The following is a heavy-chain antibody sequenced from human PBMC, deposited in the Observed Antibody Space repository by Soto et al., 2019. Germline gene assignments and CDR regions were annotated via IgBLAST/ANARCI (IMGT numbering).Heavy chain of an antibody. CDR1: GDSVSSNSAA. Sequence: SQTLSLTCVISGDSVSSNSAAWNWIRQSPSRGLEWLGRTYYRSKWYSDYAVSVKSRITINPDTSKNQFSLQLNSVTPEDTAVYYCARDLIAAAGTARLSFDYWGQGTLVTVSS. D-gene: IGHD6-13*01. CDR2: TYYRSKWYS. V-gene: IGHV6-1*01. J-gene: IGHJ4*02. CDR3: ARDLIAAAGTARLSFDY.